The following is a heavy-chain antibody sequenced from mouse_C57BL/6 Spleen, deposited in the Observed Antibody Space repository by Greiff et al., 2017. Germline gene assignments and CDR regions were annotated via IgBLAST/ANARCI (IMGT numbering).Heavy chain of an antibody. J-gene: IGHJ4*01. CDR3: ARYYGSSYYAMDY. Sequence: QVHVKQSGAELVRPGSSVKLSCKASGYTFTSYWMHWVKQRPIQGLEWIGNIDPSDSETHYNQKFKDKATLTVDKSSSTAYMQLSSLTSEDSAVYYCARYYGSSYYAMDYWGQGTSVTVSS. D-gene: IGHD1-1*01. CDR1: GYTFTSYW. CDR2: IDPSDSET. V-gene: IGHV1-52*01.